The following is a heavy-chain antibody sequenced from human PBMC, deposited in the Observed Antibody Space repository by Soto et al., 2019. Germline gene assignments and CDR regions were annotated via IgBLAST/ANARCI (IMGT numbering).Heavy chain of an antibody. D-gene: IGHD6-13*01. CDR3: ARQSSSWYNWFDP. CDR1: GYTFTSYD. J-gene: IGHJ5*02. Sequence: APVQVSCQASGYTFTSYDINWVRQATGQGLEWMGWMNPNSGNTGYAQKFQGRVTMTRNTSISTAYMELSSLRSEDTAVYYCARQSSSWYNWFDPWGQGTLVTVSS. CDR2: MNPNSGNT. V-gene: IGHV1-8*01.